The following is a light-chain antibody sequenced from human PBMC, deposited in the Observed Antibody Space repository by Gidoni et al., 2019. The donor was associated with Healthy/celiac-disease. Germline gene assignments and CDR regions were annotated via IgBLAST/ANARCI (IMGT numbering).Light chain of an antibody. V-gene: IGKV3-11*01. J-gene: IGKJ4*01. Sequence: EIVLTQSPATLSLSPGERATLSCRASQSVSSYLAWYQQKPGQAPRLLINDASNSATGIPARFSGSGSWTDFTLTISSLEPEDFAVYYCQQRSNWPPLTFGGGTKVEIK. CDR1: QSVSSY. CDR3: QQRSNWPPLT. CDR2: DAS.